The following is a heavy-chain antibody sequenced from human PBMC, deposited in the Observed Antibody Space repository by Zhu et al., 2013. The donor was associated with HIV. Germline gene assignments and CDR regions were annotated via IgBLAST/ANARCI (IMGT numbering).Heavy chain of an antibody. V-gene: IGHV1-58*01. CDR3: AADHRSVAGLG. CDR2: IVVGSGNT. Sequence: QLVQSGPEVKKPGTSVKVSCKASGFTFTSSAVQWVRQARGQRLEWIGWIVVGSGNTNYAQKFQERVTITRDMSTSTAYMELSSLRSEDTAVYYCAADHRSVAGLGWGQGTLVTVSS. D-gene: IGHD2-15*01. CDR1: GFTFTSSA. J-gene: IGHJ4*02.